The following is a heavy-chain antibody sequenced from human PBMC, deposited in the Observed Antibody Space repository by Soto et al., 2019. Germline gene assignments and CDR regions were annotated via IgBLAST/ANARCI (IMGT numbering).Heavy chain of an antibody. J-gene: IGHJ6*02. CDR2: ISAYNGNT. CDR3: ARNNEVAIPSYDDYGMDV. Sequence: ASVKVSCKASGYTFTNNGISWVRQAPGQGLEWMGWISAYNGNTNYAQKFLGRVTMTTDTSTSTASMELRSLRSDDTAGYYCARNNEVAIPSYDDYGMDVWGQGTTVTVSS. V-gene: IGHV1-18*04. CDR1: GYTFTNNG. D-gene: IGHD2-2*02.